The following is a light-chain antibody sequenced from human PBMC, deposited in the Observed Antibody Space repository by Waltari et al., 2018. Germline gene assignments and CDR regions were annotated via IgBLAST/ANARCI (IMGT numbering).Light chain of an antibody. CDR3: NSRDSSGNHLL. V-gene: IGLV3-19*01. CDR2: GYN. Sequence: SSELTHAPAVSVPSALTVRIPCHGDRPRTNYATWYQQKPGRAPLLVIYGYNQRPSGIPDRFSGSDSGNTASLTITGAQAEDEADYYCNSRDSSGNHLLFGGGTKLTVL. CDR1: RPRTNY. J-gene: IGLJ2*01.